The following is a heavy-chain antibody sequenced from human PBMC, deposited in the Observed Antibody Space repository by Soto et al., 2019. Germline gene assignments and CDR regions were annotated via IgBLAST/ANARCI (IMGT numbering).Heavy chain of an antibody. D-gene: IGHD3-16*02. CDR2: ISRTGGAA. CDR1: GFTFSNFA. CDR3: AKVYDDIWGSYPRELEY. Sequence: EVQLLESGGGLVQPGGSLRLSCAASGFTFSNFAMFWVRQAPGKGLEWVSSISRTGGAAHYADSVNGRFTISRDNSKNTLLLQRDSLRAEDTAVYYCAKVYDDIWGSYPRELEYWGQGTLVTVSS. J-gene: IGHJ4*02. V-gene: IGHV3-23*01.